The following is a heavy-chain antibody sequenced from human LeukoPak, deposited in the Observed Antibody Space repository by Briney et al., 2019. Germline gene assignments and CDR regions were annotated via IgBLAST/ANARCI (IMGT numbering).Heavy chain of an antibody. J-gene: IGHJ4*02. V-gene: IGHV4-59*10. CDR2: IYTGGST. Sequence: SETLSLTCAVYGGSFSSYYWSWIRQPAGKGLEWIGRIYTGGSTNYNPSLKSRVTMSVDTSKNQFSLKLSSVTAADTAVYYCARLVGATGFDYWGQGTLVTVSS. CDR1: GGSFSSYY. D-gene: IGHD1-26*01. CDR3: ARLVGATGFDY.